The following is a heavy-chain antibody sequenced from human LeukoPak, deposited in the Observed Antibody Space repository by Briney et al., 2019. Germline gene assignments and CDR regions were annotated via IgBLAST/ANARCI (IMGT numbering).Heavy chain of an antibody. CDR3: TRHKDGSSLCDY. Sequence: PSETLSLTCTVSGGSISSSGYYWTWIRQPPGKGLEWIGNFYYSGTTYYNPSLKSRVTISVDTSKNQFSLNLSSVTAADTAVYYCTRHKDGSSLCDYWGQGTLVTVSS. V-gene: IGHV4-39*01. CDR1: GGSISSSGYY. CDR2: FYYSGTT. J-gene: IGHJ4*02. D-gene: IGHD6-6*01.